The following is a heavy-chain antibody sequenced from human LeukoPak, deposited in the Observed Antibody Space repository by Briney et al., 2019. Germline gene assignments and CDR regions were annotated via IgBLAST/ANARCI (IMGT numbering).Heavy chain of an antibody. D-gene: IGHD3-10*01. CDR1: GCTFTGYY. J-gene: IGHJ4*02. V-gene: IGHV1-2*02. Sequence: GASVTVSCKASGCTFTGYYMHWVRQAPGQGLEWMGWINPNSGGTNYAQKFQGRVTMTSDTSVSTAYMELSRLRSDDTAVYYCARDYYYGSGSSSRPGYWGQGTLVTVSS. CDR3: ARDYYYGSGSSSRPGY. CDR2: INPNSGGT.